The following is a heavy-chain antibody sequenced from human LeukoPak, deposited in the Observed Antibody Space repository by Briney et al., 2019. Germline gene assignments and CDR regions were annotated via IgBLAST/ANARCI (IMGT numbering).Heavy chain of an antibody. D-gene: IGHD3-3*01. CDR1: GGSISSGSYY. Sequence: PSETLSLTCTVSGGSISSGSYYWSWIRQPAGKGLEWIGRIYTSGSTNYNPSLKSRVTISVDTSKNQFSLKLSSVTAADTAMYYCARERFVYGMDVWGQGTTVTVSS. CDR3: ARERFVYGMDV. CDR2: IYTSGST. V-gene: IGHV4-61*02. J-gene: IGHJ6*02.